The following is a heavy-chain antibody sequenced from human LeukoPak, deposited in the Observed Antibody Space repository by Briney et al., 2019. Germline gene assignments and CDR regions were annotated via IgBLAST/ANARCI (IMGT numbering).Heavy chain of an antibody. CDR1: GFTFSSYA. V-gene: IGHV3-64*01. Sequence: GGSLRLSCAASGFTFSSYAMHWVRQAPGKGLEYVSAISSNGGSTYYANSVKGRFTISRDNSKNTLYLQMGSLRAEDMAVYYCAREAYYYDILTGYYKGPVDYWGQGTLVPVSS. CDR3: AREAYYYDILTGYYKGPVDY. D-gene: IGHD3-9*01. CDR2: ISSNGGST. J-gene: IGHJ4*02.